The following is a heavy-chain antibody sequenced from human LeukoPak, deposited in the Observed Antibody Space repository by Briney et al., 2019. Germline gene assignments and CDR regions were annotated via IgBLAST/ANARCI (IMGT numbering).Heavy chain of an antibody. D-gene: IGHD6-19*01. J-gene: IGHJ4*02. CDR2: ISGSDGST. V-gene: IGHV3-23*01. CDR3: AEEGAVAAHPFDY. Sequence: GGSLRLSCAASGFTFSSYAMSWVRQAPGKGLEWVSDISGSDGSTYYADSVKGRFTISRDNSKNTLYLQMNSLSAEDTAVYYCAEEGAVAAHPFDYWGQGTLVTVSS. CDR1: GFTFSSYA.